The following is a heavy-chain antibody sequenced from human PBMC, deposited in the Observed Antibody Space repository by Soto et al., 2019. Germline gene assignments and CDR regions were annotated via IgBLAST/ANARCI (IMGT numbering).Heavy chain of an antibody. CDR3: AREGEMPYYYYGVDV. CDR2: ISGYNGHT. J-gene: IGHJ6*02. CDR1: GYTFTTYG. V-gene: IGHV1-18*01. Sequence: QVQLVQSGAEVRKPGASVKVSCKASGYTFTTYGISWVRQAPGQGLEWMGWISGYNGHTKYAQKFQGRVTMTTDTSTSTVYMDLRSLRSDDTAVYYCAREGEMPYYYYGVDVWGQGTTVNVSS. D-gene: IGHD3-16*01.